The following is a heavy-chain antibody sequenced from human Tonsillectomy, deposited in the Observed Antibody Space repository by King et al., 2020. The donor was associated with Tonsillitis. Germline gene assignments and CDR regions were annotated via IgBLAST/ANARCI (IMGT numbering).Heavy chain of an antibody. CDR3: ARHNQYGDFDY. J-gene: IGHJ4*02. Sequence: QLQESGPGLVKPSETLSLTCTVSGGSISSNTYYWGWIRQPPGKGLEWIGNSYYSGSTYYNPSLKSRVTISVDTSKNQFSLKLSPVTAADTAVHYCARHNQYGDFDYWGQGTLVTVSS. CDR2: SYYSGST. CDR1: GGSISSNTYY. D-gene: IGHD4-17*01. V-gene: IGHV4-39*01.